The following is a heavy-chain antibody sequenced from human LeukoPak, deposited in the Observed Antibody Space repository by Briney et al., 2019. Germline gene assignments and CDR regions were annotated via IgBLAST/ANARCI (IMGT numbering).Heavy chain of an antibody. CDR3: AREGDVVVPAAMQDY. CDR2: ISAYNGNT. V-gene: IGHV1-18*01. CDR1: GYTFTSYG. Sequence: ASVKVSCKASGYTFTSYGISWVRQAPGQGLEWMGWISAYNGNTNYAQKLQGRVTMTTDTSTSTAYMELRSLGSDDTAVYYCAREGDVVVPAAMQDYWGQGTLVTVSS. J-gene: IGHJ4*02. D-gene: IGHD2-2*01.